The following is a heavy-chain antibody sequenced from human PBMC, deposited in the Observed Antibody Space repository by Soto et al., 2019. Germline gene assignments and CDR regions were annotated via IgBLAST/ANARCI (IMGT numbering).Heavy chain of an antibody. D-gene: IGHD6-6*01. V-gene: IGHV4-61*01. CDR2: IYYSGST. CDR1: GGSASSGSYY. J-gene: IGHJ4*02. CDR3: ARGKYSSSPVVDY. Sequence: PSETLSLTCTVSGGSASSGSYYWSWIRQPPGKGLEWIGYIYYSGSTNYNPSLKSRVTISVDTSKNQFSLKLSSVTAADTAVYYCARGKYSSSPVVDYWGQGTLVTVSS.